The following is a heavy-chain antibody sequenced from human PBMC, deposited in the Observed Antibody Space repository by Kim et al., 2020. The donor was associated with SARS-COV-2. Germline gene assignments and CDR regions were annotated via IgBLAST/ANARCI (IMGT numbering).Heavy chain of an antibody. D-gene: IGHD3-22*01. V-gene: IGHV3-43*01. CDR1: GFTFDDYT. Sequence: GGSLRLSCAASGFTFDDYTMHWVRQAPGKGLEWVALISCDGGSTYYADSVQGRFTISRDTSTNSLYLQMNSLTTDDTALYYCAKDSSGYYYGGNFDYWGQGTLVTVSS. J-gene: IGHJ4*02. CDR3: AKDSSGYYYGGNFDY. CDR2: ISCDGGST.